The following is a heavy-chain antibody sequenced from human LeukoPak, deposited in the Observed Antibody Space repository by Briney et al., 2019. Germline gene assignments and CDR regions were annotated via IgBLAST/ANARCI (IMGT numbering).Heavy chain of an antibody. D-gene: IGHD4-23*01. CDR3: ARDRDYGGNLDAFDI. CDR1: GFTVSSNY. V-gene: IGHV3-53*01. Sequence: GGSLRLSCAASGFTVSSNYMSWIRQAPGKGLEWVSVIYSGGRTDYADSVKGRFTISRDSSKNTVFLQMSSLRAEDTAVYYCARDRDYGGNLDAFDIWGQGTMVTVSS. J-gene: IGHJ3*02. CDR2: IYSGGRT.